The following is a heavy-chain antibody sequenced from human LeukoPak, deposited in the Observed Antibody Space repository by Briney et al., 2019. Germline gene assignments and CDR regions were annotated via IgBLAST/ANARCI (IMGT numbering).Heavy chain of an antibody. D-gene: IGHD3-22*01. CDR1: GFTFNSYS. CDR2: ISYDGSNK. V-gene: IGHV3-30-3*01. Sequence: GRSLRLSCAASGFTFNSYSMHCVRQAPGKGPGCVAVISYDGSNKHYGGSVKGPFTLSRDNSKYTLYLELSSLRAEDTAVFYCARGLQYYYDSSGYYFDYWGQGTLVTVSS. CDR3: ARGLQYYYDSSGYYFDY. J-gene: IGHJ4*02.